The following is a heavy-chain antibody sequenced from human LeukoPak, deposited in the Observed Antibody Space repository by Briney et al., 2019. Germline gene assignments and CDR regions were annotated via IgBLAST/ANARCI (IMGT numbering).Heavy chain of an antibody. CDR3: ARVGSGWYDFDY. V-gene: IGHV1-69*13. J-gene: IGHJ4*02. CDR1: GGTFSSYA. D-gene: IGHD6-19*01. Sequence: SVKVSCKASGGTFSSYAISWVRQAPGQGLEWMGGIIPIFGTTNYAQKFQGRVTITADESTSTANMELSSLRSEDTAVYYCARVGSGWYDFDYWGQGTLVTVSS. CDR2: IIPIFGTT.